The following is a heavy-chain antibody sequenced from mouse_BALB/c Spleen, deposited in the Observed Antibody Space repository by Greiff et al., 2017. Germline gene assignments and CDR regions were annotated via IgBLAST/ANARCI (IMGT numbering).Heavy chain of an antibody. D-gene: IGHD2-3*01. J-gene: IGHJ4*01. CDR3: TRIYDSYYAMDY. CDR2: IRLKSNNYAT. V-gene: IGHV6-6*02. Sequence: EVMLVESGGGLVQPGGSMKLSCVASGFTFSNYWMNWVRQSPEKGLEWVAEIRLKSNNYATHYAESVKGRFTISRDDSKSSVYLQMNNLRAEDTGIYYCTRIYDSYYAMDYWGQGTSVTVSS. CDR1: GFTFSNYW.